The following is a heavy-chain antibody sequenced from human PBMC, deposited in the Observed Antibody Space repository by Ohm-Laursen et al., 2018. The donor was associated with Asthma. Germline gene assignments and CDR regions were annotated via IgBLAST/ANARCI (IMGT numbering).Heavy chain of an antibody. CDR3: ARIGPEWELPGREYSLHH. J-gene: IGHJ1*01. V-gene: IGHV3-30*03. Sequence: SLRLSCAASGLTFNANAFHWVRQAPGKGLEWVAIISFDGSKKYYAESVKGRFTISRDNSKNTVSLQMNSLRAEDTALYYCARIGPEWELPGREYSLHHWGQGTQVTVSS. CDR1: GLTFNANA. CDR2: ISFDGSKK. D-gene: IGHD1-26*01.